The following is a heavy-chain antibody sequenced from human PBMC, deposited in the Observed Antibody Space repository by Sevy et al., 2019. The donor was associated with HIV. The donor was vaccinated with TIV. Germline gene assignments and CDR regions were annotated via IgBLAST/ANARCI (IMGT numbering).Heavy chain of an antibody. D-gene: IGHD2-15*01. CDR3: ARGEGPNIVVVVAATPDFDY. Sequence: GGSLRLSCAASGFTFSSYGMHWVRRAPGKGLEWVAVIWYDGSNKYYADSVKGRFTISRDNSKNTLYLQMNSLRAEDTAVYYCARGEGPNIVVVVAATPDFDYWGQGTLVTVSS. CDR2: IWYDGSNK. V-gene: IGHV3-33*01. CDR1: GFTFSSYG. J-gene: IGHJ4*02.